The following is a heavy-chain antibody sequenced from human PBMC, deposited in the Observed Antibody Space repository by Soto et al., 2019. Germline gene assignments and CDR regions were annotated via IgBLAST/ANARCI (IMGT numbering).Heavy chain of an antibody. Sequence: GGSLRLSCEASGFTFRSYWMRWVLQAPGKGLEWVANIKQDGSEKYYVDSVKGRFTISRDNAKKSLYLQMTSLRAEDPAVYYFARDLSGTGAIGYWGQGTLVTVSS. CDR1: GFTFRSYW. CDR3: ARDLSGTGAIGY. V-gene: IGHV3-7*03. CDR2: IKQDGSEK. D-gene: IGHD7-27*01. J-gene: IGHJ4*02.